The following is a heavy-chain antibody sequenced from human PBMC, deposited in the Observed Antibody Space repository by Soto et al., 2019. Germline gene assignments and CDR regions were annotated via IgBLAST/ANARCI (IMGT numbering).Heavy chain of an antibody. CDR3: ADYSSSFPFDY. D-gene: IGHD6-6*01. CDR2: ISGSGGST. Sequence: GGSLRLSCAASGFTFSSYAMSWVRQAPGKGLEWVSAISGSGGSTYYADSVKGRFTISRDNSKNTLYLQMNSLRADDTAVYYCADYSSSFPFDYWGQGTLVTVSS. J-gene: IGHJ4*02. V-gene: IGHV3-23*01. CDR1: GFTFSSYA.